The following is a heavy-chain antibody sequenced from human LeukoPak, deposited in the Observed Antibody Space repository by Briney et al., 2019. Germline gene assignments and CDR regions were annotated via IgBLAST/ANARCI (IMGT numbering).Heavy chain of an antibody. CDR2: ISHDGRTA. V-gene: IGHV3-30*18. J-gene: IGHJ1*01. Sequence: PGGSLRLSCAASGFIFSNYGMHWVRQAPGKGPEWVAVISHDGRTAFYADSVKGRFTISRDNSKNTLDLQMFSLRGDDTAVHYCAKEPTSYTSGWYFHHWGQGTLVTVSS. CDR1: GFIFSNYG. CDR3: AKEPTSYTSGWYFHH. D-gene: IGHD6-25*01.